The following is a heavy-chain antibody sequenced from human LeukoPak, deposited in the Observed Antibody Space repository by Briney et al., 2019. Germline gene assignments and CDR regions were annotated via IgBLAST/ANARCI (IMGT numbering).Heavy chain of an antibody. CDR3: ARDSGAAAGLYYHYGMDV. CDR2: IYSGGST. J-gene: IGHJ6*02. CDR1: GFTVSSNY. D-gene: IGHD6-13*01. V-gene: IGHV3-66*01. Sequence: GGSLRLSCAASGFTVSSNYMSWVRQAPGKGLEWVSVIYSGGSTYYADSVKGRFTISRDNSKNTLYLQMNSLRAEDTAVYYCARDSGAAAGLYYHYGMDVWGQGTTVTVSS.